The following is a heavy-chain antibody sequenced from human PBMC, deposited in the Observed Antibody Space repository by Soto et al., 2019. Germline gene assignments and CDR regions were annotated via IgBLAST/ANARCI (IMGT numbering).Heavy chain of an antibody. J-gene: IGHJ4*02. CDR2: ISHSGESV. V-gene: IGHV3-48*04. D-gene: IGHD3-16*01. CDR3: VRNDRSLGDYLDY. Sequence: HPGGSLRLSCAASGFNFISFSLNWVRQAPGRGLEWISFISHSGESVFYADSVRGRFTISRDNARSSIYLQMTDLRAEDTALYYCVRNDRSLGDYLDYWGQGALVTVSS. CDR1: GFNFISFS.